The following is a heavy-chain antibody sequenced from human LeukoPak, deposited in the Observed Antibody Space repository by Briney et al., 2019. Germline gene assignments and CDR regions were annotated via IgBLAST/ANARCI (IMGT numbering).Heavy chain of an antibody. CDR3: ASYGSGSYRFDP. V-gene: IGHV4-59*12. Sequence: SETLSLTCSVSGGSINTTYWSWIRQPPGKGLEWIGNVHYSGSTNYNSSLKSRVTISVDTSKNQFSLKLNSVTAADTAVYYCASYGSGSYRFDPWGQGTLVTVSS. J-gene: IGHJ5*02. CDR1: GGSINTTY. CDR2: VHYSGST. D-gene: IGHD3-10*01.